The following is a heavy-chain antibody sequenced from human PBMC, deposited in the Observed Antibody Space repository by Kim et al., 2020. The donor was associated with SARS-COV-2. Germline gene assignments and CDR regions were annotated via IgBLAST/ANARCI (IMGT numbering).Heavy chain of an antibody. Sequence: GGSLRLSCAASGFTFDDYAMHWVRQAPGKGLEWVSGISWNSGSLVYADSVKGRFTISRDNAKSSLYLQMNSLRAEDTALYYCAKDGSHLSGPFDYWGQGTLVTVSS. CDR3: AKDGSHLSGPFDY. V-gene: IGHV3-9*01. CDR1: GFTFDDYA. CDR2: ISWNSGSL. J-gene: IGHJ4*02. D-gene: IGHD5-12*01.